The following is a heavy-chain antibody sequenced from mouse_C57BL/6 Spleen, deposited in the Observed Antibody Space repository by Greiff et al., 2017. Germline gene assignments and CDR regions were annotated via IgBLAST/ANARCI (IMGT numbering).Heavy chain of an antibody. Sequence: EVHLVESGGGLVKPGGSLKLSCAASGFTFSDYGMHWVRQAPEKGLEWVAYISSGSSTIYYADTVKGRFTISRDNAKNTLFLQMTSLRSEDTAMYYCARWDDYYAMDYWGQGTSVTVSS. CDR1: GFTFSDYG. J-gene: IGHJ4*01. V-gene: IGHV5-17*01. CDR2: ISSGSSTI. D-gene: IGHD4-1*01. CDR3: ARWDDYYAMDY.